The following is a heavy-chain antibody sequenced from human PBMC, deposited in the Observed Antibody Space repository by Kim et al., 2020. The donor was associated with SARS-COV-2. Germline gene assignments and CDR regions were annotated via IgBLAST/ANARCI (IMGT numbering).Heavy chain of an antibody. V-gene: IGHV1-69*13. CDR3: ARARTIWYGSGSRDGMDV. CDR1: GGTFSSYA. D-gene: IGHD3-10*01. Sequence: SVKVSCKASGGTFSSYAISWVRQAPGQGLEWMGGIIPIFGTANYAQKFQGRVTITADESTSTAYMELSSLRSEDTAVYYCARARTIWYGSGSRDGMDVWGQGTTVTVSS. CDR2: IIPIFGTA. J-gene: IGHJ6*02.